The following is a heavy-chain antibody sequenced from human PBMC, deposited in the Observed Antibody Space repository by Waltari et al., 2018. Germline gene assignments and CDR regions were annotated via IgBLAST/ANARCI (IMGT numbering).Heavy chain of an antibody. Sequence: EVQLLESGGGLVQPGGSLRLSCAASGFTFSSYAMSWVRQAPGKGLEWVSAISGSGGSTYYADSVKGRFTISRDNSKNTLYLQMNSLRAEDTAVYYCAKFRSLALIVLVVYDPLDYWGQGTLVTVSS. J-gene: IGHJ4*02. CDR1: GFTFSSYA. D-gene: IGHD2-8*02. CDR3: AKFRSLALIVLVVYDPLDY. CDR2: ISGSGGST. V-gene: IGHV3-23*01.